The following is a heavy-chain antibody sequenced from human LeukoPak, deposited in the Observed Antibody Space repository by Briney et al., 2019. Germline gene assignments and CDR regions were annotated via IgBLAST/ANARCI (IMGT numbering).Heavy chain of an antibody. J-gene: IGHJ4*02. CDR3: AKPEYSSGWYLLDY. Sequence: GGSLRLSCAASGFTFSSYAMSWVRQAPGKGLEWVSAISGSGGSTYYADSVKGRFTISRDNSKNTLYLQMNSLRAEDTAVYYCAKPEYSSGWYLLDYWGQGTLVTVSP. D-gene: IGHD6-19*01. CDR2: ISGSGGST. V-gene: IGHV3-23*01. CDR1: GFTFSSYA.